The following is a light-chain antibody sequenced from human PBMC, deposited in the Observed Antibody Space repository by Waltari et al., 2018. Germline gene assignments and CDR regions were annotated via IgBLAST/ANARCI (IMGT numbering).Light chain of an antibody. CDR3: CSYAGSFTLL. Sequence: QSALTQPRSVSGSPGQSVTISCTGTSSNVGGYNYVSWYPQHPGKPPKLMIYDITQRPSRVPDRFSGSKSGNTASLTISGLQADDEADYYCCSYAGSFTLLFGGGTRVTVL. CDR2: DIT. J-gene: IGLJ2*01. V-gene: IGLV2-11*01. CDR1: SSNVGGYNY.